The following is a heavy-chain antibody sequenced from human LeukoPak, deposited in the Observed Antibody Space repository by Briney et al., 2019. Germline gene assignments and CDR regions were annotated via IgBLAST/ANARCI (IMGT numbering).Heavy chain of an antibody. CDR3: ARDSSITMVRGVILDAFDI. CDR1: GFIFRTYG. V-gene: IGHV3-30*03. D-gene: IGHD3-10*01. J-gene: IGHJ3*02. CDR2: ISYDGSNK. Sequence: PGGSLRLSCAASGFIFRTYGMHWVRQAPGKGLEWVAVISYDGSNKYYADSVKGRFTISRDNSKNTLYLQMNSLRAEDTAVYYCARDSSITMVRGVILDAFDIWGQGTMVTVSS.